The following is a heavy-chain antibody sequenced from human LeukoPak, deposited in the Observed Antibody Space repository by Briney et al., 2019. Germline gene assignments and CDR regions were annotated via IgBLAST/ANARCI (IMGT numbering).Heavy chain of an antibody. V-gene: IGHV3-74*01. CDR1: GFTFSTYW. Sequence: PPGRSLRLSCAASGFTFSTYWMHWVRQAPGKGLVWVSRINPDGTTTSYADSVKGRFTISRDNAKDTVYLQMNSLRAEDTAVYYCARVSIGWYSFDYWGQGTLVTVSS. J-gene: IGHJ4*02. CDR3: ARVSIGWYSFDY. D-gene: IGHD6-19*01. CDR2: INPDGTTT.